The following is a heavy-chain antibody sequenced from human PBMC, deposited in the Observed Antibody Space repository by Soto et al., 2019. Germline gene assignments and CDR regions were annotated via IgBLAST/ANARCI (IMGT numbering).Heavy chain of an antibody. CDR2: IYYSGST. D-gene: IGHD3-22*01. CDR3: ARHRTTYYYDSSGYYYPDY. V-gene: IGHV4-39*01. Sequence: QLQLQESGPGLVKPSETLSLTCTVSGGSISSSSYYWGWIRQPPGKGLEWIGSIYYSGSTYYNPSLKSRVPISVDTSKNQFSLKLSSVTAADTAVYYCARHRTTYYYDSSGYYYPDYWGQGTLVTVSS. J-gene: IGHJ4*02. CDR1: GGSISSSSYY.